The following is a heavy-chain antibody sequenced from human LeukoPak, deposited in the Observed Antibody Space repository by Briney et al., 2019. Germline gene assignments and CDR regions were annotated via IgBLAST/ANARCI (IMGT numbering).Heavy chain of an antibody. J-gene: IGHJ1*01. CDR3: ARGYYDSSDYEYFQH. D-gene: IGHD3-22*01. Sequence: VASVKVSCKASGYTFTGYYMHWVRQAPGQGLEWMGWINPDSGGTNSAQKFQGRVTMTWDTSISTAYMELSRLRSDDTAVYYCARGYYDSSDYEYFQHWGQGTLVTVSS. CDR1: GYTFTGYY. V-gene: IGHV1-2*02. CDR2: INPDSGGT.